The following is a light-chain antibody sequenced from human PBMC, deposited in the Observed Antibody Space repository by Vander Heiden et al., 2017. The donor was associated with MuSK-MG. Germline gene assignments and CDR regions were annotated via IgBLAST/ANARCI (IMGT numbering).Light chain of an antibody. J-gene: IGKJ2*01. CDR3: QQSDSTPDT. CDR1: QSISSY. CDR2: AAS. Sequence: DIQMAQSPSSLSASVGDRVTITCRASQSISSYLNWYQQKPGKAPKLLIYAASSLPTGIPARFSGSGSGTDFTLTISSLQPEDFATYYCQQSDSTPDTFGQGTKLEIK. V-gene: IGKV1-39*01.